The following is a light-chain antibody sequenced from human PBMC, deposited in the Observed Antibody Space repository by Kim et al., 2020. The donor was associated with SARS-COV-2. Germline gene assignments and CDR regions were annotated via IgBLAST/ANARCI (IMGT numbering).Light chain of an antibody. V-gene: IGLV3-21*01. CDR1: KRGRKR. J-gene: IGLJ2*01. CDR3: QVCERGVV. Sequence: GKKGRKTGGGKKRGRKRGERNKQKAGKATGVVIYDDSDGSSGIPERVSGSNAGNTATLTMSRVEAGDEAEYYCQVCERGVVCGGGTQLTVL. CDR2: DDS.